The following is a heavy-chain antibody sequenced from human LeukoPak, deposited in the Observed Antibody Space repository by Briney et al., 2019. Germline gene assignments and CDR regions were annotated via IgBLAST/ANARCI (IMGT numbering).Heavy chain of an antibody. CDR3: AGSRGKRITMFRVFDH. CDR1: GLTFSSAS. CDR2: ISSTSESI. J-gene: IGHJ4*02. Sequence: GGSLRLSCVVSGLTFSSASMAWVRQAPGKGLDGVSSISSTSESIFQKDSLKGRFTISRDNAKNSVFLQMNSLRAEDAAVYYCAGSRGKRITMFRVFDHWGQGTLVTVSS. D-gene: IGHD3-10*01. V-gene: IGHV3-21*01.